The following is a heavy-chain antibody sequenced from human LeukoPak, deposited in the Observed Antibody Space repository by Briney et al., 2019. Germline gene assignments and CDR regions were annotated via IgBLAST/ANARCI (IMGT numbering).Heavy chain of an antibody. J-gene: IGHJ4*02. Sequence: TGGSLRLSCAASGFTFTNYAMSWVRKAPGKGLEWVSVISGSGGSTYYADSVKGRFTISRDNSKNTLYLQMNSLRAEDTAVYYCARRDYYYCFDYWGQGTLVTVSS. CDR1: GFTFTNYA. D-gene: IGHD3-22*01. CDR3: ARRDYYYCFDY. CDR2: ISGSGGST. V-gene: IGHV3-23*01.